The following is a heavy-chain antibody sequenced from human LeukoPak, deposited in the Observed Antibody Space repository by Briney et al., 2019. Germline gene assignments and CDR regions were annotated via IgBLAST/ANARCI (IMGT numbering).Heavy chain of an antibody. CDR2: INPYSGGT. D-gene: IGHD3-10*01. Sequence: ASVKVSCKASGYTFTAYHMHWVRQAPGQGLEWMGWINPYSGGTNYAPKFQGRVTMTRDTSISTAYMELSSLRSDDTALYYCAKDVGPVRGVADNWFDPWGQGTLVTVSS. J-gene: IGHJ5*02. CDR1: GYTFTAYH. V-gene: IGHV1-2*02. CDR3: AKDVGPVRGVADNWFDP.